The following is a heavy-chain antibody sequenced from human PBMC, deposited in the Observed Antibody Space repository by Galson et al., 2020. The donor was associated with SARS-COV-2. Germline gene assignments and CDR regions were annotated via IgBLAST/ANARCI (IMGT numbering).Heavy chain of an antibody. CDR2: IYTSGST. D-gene: IGHD4-4*01. CDR3: ATGLVTPDDYYYGMDV. V-gene: IGHV4-4*07. J-gene: IGHJ6*02. CDR1: GGTISSYY. Sequence: SETLSLTCTVSGGTISSYYWSWIRQPAGKGLEWIGRIYTSGSTNYNPSLQSRVTMSADTSKNQFSLKLSSVTAADTAVYYCATGLVTPDDYYYGMDVWGQGTTVTVSS.